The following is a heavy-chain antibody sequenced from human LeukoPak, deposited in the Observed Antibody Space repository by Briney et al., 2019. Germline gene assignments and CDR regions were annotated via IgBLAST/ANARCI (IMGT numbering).Heavy chain of an antibody. CDR2: IYSGGST. CDR1: GFTVSSNY. Sequence: GGSLRLSCAASGFTVSSNYMSWVRQAPGKGLEWVSVIYSGGSTYYADSVKGRFTISRDNSKNTLYLQMNSLRAEDTAVYYCARVGSSSWNYYYYYYMDVWGKGTTVTVSS. J-gene: IGHJ6*03. V-gene: IGHV3-53*01. CDR3: ARVGSSSWNYYYYYYMDV. D-gene: IGHD6-13*01.